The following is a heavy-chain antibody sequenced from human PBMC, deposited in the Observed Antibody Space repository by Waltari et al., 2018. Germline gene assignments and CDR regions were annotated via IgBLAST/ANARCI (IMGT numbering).Heavy chain of an antibody. D-gene: IGHD1-26*01. CDR3: AKSSGSYYEVFDY. CDR2: ISGSGGTT. V-gene: IGHV3-23*04. J-gene: IGHJ4*02. Sequence: EVRLVESGGGLVQPGGSLRLSCAASVFAFATYGMSGVRQAPGKGFECVSSISGSGGTTYYADSVKGRFTMSKDNSKNTLFLQMNSLRVDDTADYYCAKSSGSYYEVFDYWGRGTLVTVSS. CDR1: VFAFATYG.